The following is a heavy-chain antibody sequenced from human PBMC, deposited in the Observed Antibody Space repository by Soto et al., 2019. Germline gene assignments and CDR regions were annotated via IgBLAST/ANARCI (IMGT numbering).Heavy chain of an antibody. J-gene: IGHJ4*02. V-gene: IGHV3-33*01. Sequence: QVQLVESGGGVVQPGRSLRLSCAASGFTFSSFGMHWVRQAPGKGLEWVAVIWYDGSNKYYADPVRGRFTISRDNSKNTLYLQMSSLRAEDTAVYYCARGIGRSDWQCFDYWGQGTLVTVSS. D-gene: IGHD3-9*01. CDR1: GFTFSSFG. CDR2: IWYDGSNK. CDR3: ARGIGRSDWQCFDY.